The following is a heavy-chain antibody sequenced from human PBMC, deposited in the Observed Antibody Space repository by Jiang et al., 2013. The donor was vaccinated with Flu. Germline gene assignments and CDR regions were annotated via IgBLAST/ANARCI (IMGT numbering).Heavy chain of an antibody. CDR1: GYSFTTYA. CDR3: ARMIYSGSGSFYHWFDP. V-gene: IGHV1-3*04. D-gene: IGHD3-10*01. Sequence: GAEVKKPGASVTISCKASGYSFTTYAMHWVRLAPGQRLEWLGWINTDHGGTRYSQKFQGRVTFTRDTSANTAYMELNSLTSEDTGVYYCARMIYSGSGSFYHWFDPWGQGTLVTVSS. CDR2: INTDHGGT. J-gene: IGHJ5*02.